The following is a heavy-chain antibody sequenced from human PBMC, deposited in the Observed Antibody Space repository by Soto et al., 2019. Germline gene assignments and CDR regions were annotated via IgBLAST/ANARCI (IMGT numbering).Heavy chain of an antibody. CDR1: GFTFSSYA. D-gene: IGHD2-2*01. CDR3: AKGGSSHAYYYYYYGMDV. J-gene: IGHJ6*02. V-gene: IGHV3-23*01. Sequence: SLRLSCAASGFTFSSYAMSWVRQAPGKGLEWVSAISGSGGSTYYADSVKGRFTISRDNSRNTLYLQMNSLRAEDTAVYYCAKGGSSHAYYYYYYGMDVWGQGTTVTVSS. CDR2: ISGSGGST.